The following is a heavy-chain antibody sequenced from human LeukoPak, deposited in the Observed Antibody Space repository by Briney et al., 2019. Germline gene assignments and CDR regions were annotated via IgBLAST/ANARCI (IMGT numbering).Heavy chain of an antibody. CDR2: IYYSGST. J-gene: IGHJ6*03. CDR3: ARDGSNWGSAYYYMDV. CDR1: GDSISTSSYY. Sequence: PSETLSLTCTVSGDSISTSSYYWGWIRQPPGKGLEWLGSIYYSGSTYYNPSLKSRATISVDTSKNQFSLNLYSVTAADTAVYYCARDGSNWGSAYYYMDVWGKGTTVTVSS. V-gene: IGHV4-39*02. D-gene: IGHD7-27*01.